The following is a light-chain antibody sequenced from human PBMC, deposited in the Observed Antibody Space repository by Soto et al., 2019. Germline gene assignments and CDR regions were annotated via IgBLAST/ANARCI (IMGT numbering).Light chain of an antibody. Sequence: IPLTQSPSSLSASVGDRVTITCRASQGISSYLAWYQQKPGKAPKLLIYAASTLQSGVPSRFSGSGSGTDFTLTISSLQPEDFATYYCQQLNSYLQYTFGQGTKLEIK. CDR2: AAS. J-gene: IGKJ2*01. CDR1: QGISSY. V-gene: IGKV1-9*01. CDR3: QQLNSYLQYT.